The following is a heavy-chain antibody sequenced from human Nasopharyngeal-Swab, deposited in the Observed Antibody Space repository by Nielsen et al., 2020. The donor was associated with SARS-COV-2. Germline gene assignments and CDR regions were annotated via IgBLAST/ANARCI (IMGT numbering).Heavy chain of an antibody. V-gene: IGHV3-74*01. CDR1: GFTFSTYA. J-gene: IGHJ4*02. D-gene: IGHD3-10*01. CDR2: IRTDGADR. Sequence: GESLKISCAASGFTFSTYAMTWVRQAPGKGLEWVSRIRTDGADRNYADSVMGRFTVSRDNAINTVYLQMNSLRAEDTAVYYCARDRVLGSGSLDYWGQGILVTVAS. CDR3: ARDRVLGSGSLDY.